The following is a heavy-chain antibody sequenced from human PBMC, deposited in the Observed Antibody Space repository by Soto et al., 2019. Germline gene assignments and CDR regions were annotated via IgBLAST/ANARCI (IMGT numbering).Heavy chain of an antibody. Sequence: QVRLVQSGAEVKKPGASVKVSCTASAYIFTNYYIHWVRQAPGQGLELMAIINPNGGSTNCALEFQGSITLTRDTSTSTLYMDLSSLTSEDAAMYNCARRIYSGDIWGQGTLVTVSS. CDR2: INPNGGST. D-gene: IGHD2-21*01. V-gene: IGHV1-46*01. CDR1: AYIFTNYY. J-gene: IGHJ4*02. CDR3: ARRIYSGDI.